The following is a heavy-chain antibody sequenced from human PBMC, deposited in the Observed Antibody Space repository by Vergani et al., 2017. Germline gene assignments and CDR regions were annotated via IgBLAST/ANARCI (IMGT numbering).Heavy chain of an antibody. J-gene: IGHJ6*02. CDR1: GGSISSGDYY. Sequence: QVQLQESGPGLVKPSQTLSLTCTVSGGSISSGDYYWSWIRQPPGKGLEWIGYIYYSGSTDYNPSLKSRVTISVDTSKNQFSLKLSAVTAADTAVYYCAREIWGAAAGTLDVWGQGTTVTVSS. CDR3: AREIWGAAAGTLDV. V-gene: IGHV4-30-4*01. D-gene: IGHD6-13*01. CDR2: IYYSGST.